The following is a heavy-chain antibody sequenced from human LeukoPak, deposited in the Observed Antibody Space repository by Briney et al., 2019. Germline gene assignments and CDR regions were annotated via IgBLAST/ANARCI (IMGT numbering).Heavy chain of an antibody. J-gene: IGHJ3*02. CDR3: ARQDTVVKRAFDI. CDR2: IYSGDSDT. D-gene: IGHD4-23*01. V-gene: IGHV5-51*01. CDR1: GYSFTSYW. Sequence: GESLKISCKGSGYSFTSYWIGWVRQMPGKGLEWMGIIYSGDSDTRYSPSFQGQVTISADKSISTAYLQWSSLKASDTAMYYCARQDTVVKRAFDIWGQGTMVTVSS.